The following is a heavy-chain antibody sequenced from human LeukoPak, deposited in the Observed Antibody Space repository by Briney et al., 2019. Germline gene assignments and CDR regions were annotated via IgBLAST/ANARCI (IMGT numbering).Heavy chain of an antibody. Sequence: GGSLRLYCAASGFTVSTNYMSWVRQAQEKGLEWVSVIYSGGSTYYADSVKGRFTISRDNSKNTLYLQMNSLRADDTAVYYCARIYPRLAAAGNWGQGTLVTVSS. V-gene: IGHV3-66*01. CDR2: IYSGGST. CDR3: ARIYPRLAAAGN. D-gene: IGHD6-13*01. J-gene: IGHJ4*02. CDR1: GFTVSTNY.